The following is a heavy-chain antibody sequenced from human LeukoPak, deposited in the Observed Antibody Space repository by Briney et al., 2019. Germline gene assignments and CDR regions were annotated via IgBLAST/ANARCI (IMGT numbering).Heavy chain of an antibody. CDR2: MYSSGST. CDR3: ARDSDKQPTWFDP. Sequence: SETLSLTCTVSGGSISNYYWSCIRQPAGKGLEWIGRMYSSGSTNYNPSLKSRVTMLADTSKNQLSLKLTSATAADTAVYYCARDSDKQPTWFDPWGQGTLVTVSS. D-gene: IGHD1/OR15-1a*01. J-gene: IGHJ5*02. V-gene: IGHV4-4*07. CDR1: GGSISNYY.